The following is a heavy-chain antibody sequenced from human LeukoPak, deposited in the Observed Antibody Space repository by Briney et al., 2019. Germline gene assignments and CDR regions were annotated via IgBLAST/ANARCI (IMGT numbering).Heavy chain of an antibody. CDR3: ARGASGYSYG. D-gene: IGHD5-18*01. Sequence: GGSLRLSCAASGFTFSSYAMHWVRQAPGKGLEWVAVISYDGSNKYYADSVKGRFTISRDNSKNTLYLQMNSLRAEDTAVYYCARGASGYSYGWGQGTLVTVSS. J-gene: IGHJ4*02. CDR1: GFTFSSYA. V-gene: IGHV3-30-3*01. CDR2: ISYDGSNK.